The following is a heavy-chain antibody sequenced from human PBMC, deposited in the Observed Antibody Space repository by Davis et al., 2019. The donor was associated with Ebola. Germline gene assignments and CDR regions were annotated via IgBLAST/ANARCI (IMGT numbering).Heavy chain of an antibody. Sequence: MPSETLSLTCTVSGGSISSSGYYWGWLRQPPGMGLEWIGSIYYSGSTYYNPSLKRRVTISVDTSKNQFSLKLSSVTAADTAVYYCARRGSRGFDYWGQGTLVTVSS. CDR2: IYYSGST. D-gene: IGHD3-10*01. CDR1: GGSISSSGYY. V-gene: IGHV4-39*01. CDR3: ARRGSRGFDY. J-gene: IGHJ4*02.